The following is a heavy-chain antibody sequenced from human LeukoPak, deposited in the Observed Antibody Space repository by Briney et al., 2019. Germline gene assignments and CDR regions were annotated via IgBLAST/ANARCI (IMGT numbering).Heavy chain of an antibody. CDR3: AKESPYGSGSRNYYFHY. J-gene: IGHJ4*02. CDR2: ISGSADRT. Sequence: PGGSLRLSCAASGFTFSSYAMILGRQAPGNGLEWVSAISGSADRTYYAASVKGRFTISRDNSKNTLYLQMNSLSPEDTDIYYSAKESPYGSGSRNYYFHYWGQGTLVTVSS. D-gene: IGHD3-10*01. V-gene: IGHV3-23*01. CDR1: GFTFSSYA.